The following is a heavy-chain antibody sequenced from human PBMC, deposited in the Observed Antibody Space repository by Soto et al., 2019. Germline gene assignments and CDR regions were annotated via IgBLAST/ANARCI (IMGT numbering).Heavy chain of an antibody. V-gene: IGHV3-23*01. J-gene: IGHJ6*03. Sequence: EVQLLESGGGLVQPGGSLRLSCAASGFTFSSYAMSWVRQAPGNGLEWVSAISGSGGSTYYADSVKGRFTISRVNSKNSLYMQRNSLSAEDTAVYYWAKGYYYMDVWGKGTTVTVAS. CDR1: GFTFSSYA. CDR3: AKGYYYMDV. CDR2: ISGSGGST.